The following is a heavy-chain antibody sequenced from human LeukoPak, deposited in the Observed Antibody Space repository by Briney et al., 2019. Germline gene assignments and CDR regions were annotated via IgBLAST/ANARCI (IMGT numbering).Heavy chain of an antibody. D-gene: IGHD4-17*01. CDR1: GFTFSSYW. CDR2: IKQDGSEK. V-gene: IGHV3-7*01. Sequence: GGSLRLSCAASGFTFSSYWMSWVRQAPGKGLEWVANIKQDGSEKYYVDSVKGRFTISRDNAKNSLYLQMNSLRAEDTAVYYCARDAPTTVTTFGDYWGQGTLVTASS. CDR3: ARDAPTTVTTFGDY. J-gene: IGHJ4*02.